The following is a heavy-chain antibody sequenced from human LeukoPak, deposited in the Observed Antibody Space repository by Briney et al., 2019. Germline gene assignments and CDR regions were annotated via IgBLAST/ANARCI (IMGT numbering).Heavy chain of an antibody. Sequence: PGGSLRLSCAASGFTFSSYAMSWVRQAPGKGLEWVSSINNSGGSTYYADSVKGRFTISRDNSKNTLYLQMNSLRAEDTAVYYCAKVPLLLLGFGFDYWGQGTLVTVSS. D-gene: IGHD1-26*01. CDR2: INNSGGST. J-gene: IGHJ4*02. V-gene: IGHV3-23*01. CDR1: GFTFSSYA. CDR3: AKVPLLLLGFGFDY.